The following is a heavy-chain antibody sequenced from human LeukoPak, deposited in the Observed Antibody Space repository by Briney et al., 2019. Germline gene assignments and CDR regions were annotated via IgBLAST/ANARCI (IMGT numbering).Heavy chain of an antibody. D-gene: IGHD3-10*01. J-gene: IGHJ4*02. CDR2: IYYSGST. V-gene: IGHV4-31*03. CDR1: GGSISSGGYY. Sequence: SSETLSLTCTVSGGSISSGGYYWSWIRQHPGKGLEWIGYIYYSGSTYYNPSLKSRVTISVDTSKNQFSLKLSSVTAADTAVYYCARDDGSGSYLDYWGQGTLVTVSS. CDR3: ARDDGSGSYLDY.